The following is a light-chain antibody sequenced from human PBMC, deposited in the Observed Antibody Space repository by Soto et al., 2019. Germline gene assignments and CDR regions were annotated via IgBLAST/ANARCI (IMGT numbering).Light chain of an antibody. V-gene: IGLV3-21*04. J-gene: IGLJ2*01. CDR1: NIGSKS. Sequence: SYELTQPPSVSVAPGKTARITFGGNNIGSKSVHWYQQKPGQAPVLVIYYASDRPSGIPERFSGSNSGNTATLNISRVEAGDEADYYCQVWDSSSDHVVFGGGTKLTVL. CDR3: QVWDSSSDHVV. CDR2: YAS.